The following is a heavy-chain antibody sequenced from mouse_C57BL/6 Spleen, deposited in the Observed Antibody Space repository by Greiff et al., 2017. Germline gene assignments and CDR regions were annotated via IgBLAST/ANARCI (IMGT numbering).Heavy chain of an antibody. V-gene: IGHV5-16*01. CDR3: ARDVTTVVAHWYFDV. J-gene: IGHJ1*03. CDR1: GFTFSDYY. CDR2: INYDGSST. Sequence: DVKLVESEGGLVQPGSSMKLSCTASGFTFSDYYMAWVRQVPEKGLEWVANINYDGSSTYYLDSLKSRFIISRDNAKNILYLQMSSLKSEDTATYYCARDVTTVVAHWYFDVWGTGTTVTVSS. D-gene: IGHD1-1*01.